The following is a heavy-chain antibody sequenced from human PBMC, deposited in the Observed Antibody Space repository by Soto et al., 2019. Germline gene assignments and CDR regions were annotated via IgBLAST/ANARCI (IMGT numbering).Heavy chain of an antibody. CDR2: ISYDGSNK. CDR1: GFTFSSYA. CDR3: SRDRWELRDAFYI. V-gene: IGHV3-30-3*01. J-gene: IGHJ3*02. D-gene: IGHD1-26*01. Sequence: GGSLRLSCAASGFTFSSYAMHWVRQAPGKGLEWVAVISYDGSNKYYADSVKGRFTISRDNSKNTLYLQMNSLRAEDTAVYYYSRDRWELRDAFYIWGQGTMVTVSS.